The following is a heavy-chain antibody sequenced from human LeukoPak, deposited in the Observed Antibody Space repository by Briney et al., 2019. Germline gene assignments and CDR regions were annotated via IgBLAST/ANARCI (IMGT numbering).Heavy chain of an antibody. Sequence: GSLRLSCAASGFTFRRYRMNGVRQAAGKGLAGIGSFYYTECTYYNPCLKSRVTISLIQPKYHFSPKLASVSPADTALCYLSNLRPGIFAFDPWGQGALVTVSS. D-gene: IGHD3-3*01. V-gene: IGHV4-39*02. J-gene: IGHJ5*02. CDR3: SNLRPGIFAFDP. CDR1: GFTFRRYRMN. CDR2: FYYTECT.